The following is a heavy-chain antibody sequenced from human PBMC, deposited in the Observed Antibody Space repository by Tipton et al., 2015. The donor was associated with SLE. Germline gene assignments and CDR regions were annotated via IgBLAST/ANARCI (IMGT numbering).Heavy chain of an antibody. J-gene: IGHJ2*01. Sequence: GLVKPSETLSLTCTVSGASITNYYWSWIRQPPGKGLEWIAFIHYSGATNYNPSLKSRVTISVDTTKNHFSLKVTSVTAADTAVYYCARGGASSKYFDLWGRGALLTVSS. CDR2: IHYSGAT. CDR1: GASITNYY. V-gene: IGHV4-59*01. D-gene: IGHD6-6*01. CDR3: ARGGASSKYFDL.